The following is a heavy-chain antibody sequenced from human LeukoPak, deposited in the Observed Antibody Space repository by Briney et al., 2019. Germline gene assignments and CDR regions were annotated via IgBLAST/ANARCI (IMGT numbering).Heavy chain of an antibody. J-gene: IGHJ4*02. V-gene: IGHV4-59*01. D-gene: IGHD3-9*01. CDR3: ARGGIYYDILTGYYFDY. CDR2: IYYSGST. CDR1: GGSISSYY. Sequence: SETLSLTCTVSGGSISSYYWSWIRQPPGKGLEWIGYIYYSGSTNYNPSPKSRVTISVDTSKNQFSLKLSSVTAADTAVYYCARGGIYYDILTGYYFDYWGQGTLVTVSS.